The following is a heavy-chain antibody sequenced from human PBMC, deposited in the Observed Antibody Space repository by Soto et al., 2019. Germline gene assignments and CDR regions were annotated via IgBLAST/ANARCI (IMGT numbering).Heavy chain of an antibody. V-gene: IGHV3-7*01. CDR2: IKYDGSEE. CDR1: GFSFSSVW. CDR3: AREWDY. J-gene: IGHJ4*02. Sequence: GGSLRLSCVVSGFSFSSVWMTWVRQAPGKGLECVANIKYDGSEEYYVDSVKGRFTISRDNSKNTLYLQMNSLRAEDTAVYYCAREWDYWGQGTLVTVSS.